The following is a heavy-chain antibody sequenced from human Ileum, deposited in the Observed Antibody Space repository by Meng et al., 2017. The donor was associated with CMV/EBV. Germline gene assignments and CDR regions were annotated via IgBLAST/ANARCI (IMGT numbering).Heavy chain of an antibody. CDR1: GYPYTNYG. CDR2: VSAYDGDT. V-gene: IGHV1-18*04. J-gene: IGHJ1*01. Sequence: QVQVVQFGAEVKKPGASVKVSCKASGYPYTNYGLSWARRAPGKGLEWIGGVSAYDGDTNYAQKVKGRVTMTTDTSTTTAYMELRSLRSDDTAIYYCARVTNPEYFEHWGQGTLVTVSS. CDR3: ARVTNPEYFEH.